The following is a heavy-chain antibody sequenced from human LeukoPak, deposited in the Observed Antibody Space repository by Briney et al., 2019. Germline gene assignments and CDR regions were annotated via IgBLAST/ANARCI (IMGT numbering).Heavy chain of an antibody. CDR3: AGTDSVLRFPFRV. Sequence: KTSETLSLTCTVSGGSISSGDYYWSWIRQPPGKGLEWIGYIYYSGSTYYNPSLKSRVTISVDTSKNQFSLKLSSVSAADTAVYYCAGTDSVLRFPFRVWGQGTTVTVSS. CDR2: IYYSGST. V-gene: IGHV4-30-4*01. D-gene: IGHD3-3*01. J-gene: IGHJ6*02. CDR1: GGSISSGDYY.